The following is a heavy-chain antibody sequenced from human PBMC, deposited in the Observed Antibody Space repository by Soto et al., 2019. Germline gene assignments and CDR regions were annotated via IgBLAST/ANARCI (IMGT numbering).Heavy chain of an antibody. CDR2: INHSGST. D-gene: IGHD5-18*01. CDR3: ARGEYSYGYHDSWFDP. CDR1: GGSFSGYY. Sequence: SETLSLTCAVYGGSFSGYYWSWIRQPPGKGLEWIGEINHSGSTNYNPSLKSRVTISVDTSKNQFSLKRSSVTAADTAVYYCARGEYSYGYHDSWFDPWGQGTLVTVSS. J-gene: IGHJ5*02. V-gene: IGHV4-34*01.